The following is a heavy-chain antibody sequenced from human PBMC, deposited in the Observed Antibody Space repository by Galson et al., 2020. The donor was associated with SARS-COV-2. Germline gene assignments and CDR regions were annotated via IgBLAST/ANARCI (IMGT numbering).Heavy chain of an antibody. J-gene: IGHJ4*02. CDR2: IVVGSGKT. CDR3: AAFVGNNPAY. D-gene: IGHD1-26*01. CDR1: GFRFTASA. Sequence: SVKVSCNTPGFRFTASAMQWVRQALGQRLEWIGWIVVGSGKTNYAQKFQERVTITRDMSTTTAYMELSSLRSEDTAVYYCAAFVGNNPAYWGQGTLVSVSS. V-gene: IGHV1-58*02.